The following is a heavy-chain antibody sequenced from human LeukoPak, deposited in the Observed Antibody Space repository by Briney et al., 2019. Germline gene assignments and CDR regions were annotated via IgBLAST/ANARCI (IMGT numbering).Heavy chain of an antibody. CDR1: GGSISSYY. J-gene: IGHJ4*02. D-gene: IGHD3-10*01. Sequence: PSETLSLTCTVSGGSISSYYWSWIRQPPGKGLEWIGYINYSGSTNYNPSLKSRVTISVDTSKSQFSLKLTSVTAADTAVYYCAREGSGSYYYPFDYWGQGTLVTVSS. CDR3: AREGSGSYYYPFDY. CDR2: INYSGST. V-gene: IGHV4-59*01.